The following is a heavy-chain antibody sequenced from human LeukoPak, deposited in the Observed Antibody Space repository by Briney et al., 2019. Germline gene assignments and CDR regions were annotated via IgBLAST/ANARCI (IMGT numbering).Heavy chain of an antibody. CDR3: ARGDFGDYGDY. V-gene: IGHV4-34*01. CDR1: GGSLSGYY. J-gene: IGHJ4*02. Sequence: SETLSLTCAVYGGSLSGYYWSWIRQPPGKGLEWIGGINHSGSTNYNPSLKSRVTISVDTSKNQFSLKLSSVTAADTAVYYCARGDFGDYGDYWGQGTLVTVSS. CDR2: INHSGST. D-gene: IGHD4-17*01.